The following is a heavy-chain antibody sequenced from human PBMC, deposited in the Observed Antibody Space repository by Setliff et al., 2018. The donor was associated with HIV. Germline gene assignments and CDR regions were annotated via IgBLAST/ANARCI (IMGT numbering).Heavy chain of an antibody. Sequence: SSETLSLTCAVYGGSFSVYWWTWIRQPPGKGLEWIGEINHSGSTNYNPSLTSRVTISVDTSKNQFSLNLRSVTAADTAVYYCSRGPRVVPVAGEGYYYMDVWGKGTTVTVSS. CDR3: SRGPRVVPVAGEGYYYMDV. D-gene: IGHD2-2*01. V-gene: IGHV4-34*01. CDR2: INHSGST. J-gene: IGHJ6*03. CDR1: GGSFSVYW.